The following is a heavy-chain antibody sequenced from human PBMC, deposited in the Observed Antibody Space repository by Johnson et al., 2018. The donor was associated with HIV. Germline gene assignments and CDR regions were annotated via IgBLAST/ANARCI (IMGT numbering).Heavy chain of an antibody. J-gene: IGHJ3*01. V-gene: IGHV3-9*01. D-gene: IGHD3-16*01. CDR3: VKDRLLGEYPYYAFDV. Sequence: VQLVESGGGLVQPGGSLRLSCAASGFRFDEYAMHWVRQAPGKGLEWVSGISGNSATIGYADSLEGRLTISRDNAKNSLYLQMKSLRAEDTALYYCVKDRLLGEYPYYAFDVWGQGTMVTVSS. CDR1: GFRFDEYA. CDR2: ISGNSATI.